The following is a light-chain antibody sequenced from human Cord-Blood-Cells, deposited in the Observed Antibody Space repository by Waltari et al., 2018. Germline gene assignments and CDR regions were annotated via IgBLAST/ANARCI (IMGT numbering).Light chain of an antibody. J-gene: IGKJ1*01. V-gene: IGKV3-20*01. CDR3: QQYGSSRT. CDR2: GAS. Sequence: EIVLTQSPGTLSLSPGERATLSCRASQSVSSSYLAWYQQKPGQAPRLLIYGASSRAPGIPDRFSGSGSGTDFTLTINRLEPEDFAVYYCQQYGSSRTFGQGTKVEIK. CDR1: QSVSSSY.